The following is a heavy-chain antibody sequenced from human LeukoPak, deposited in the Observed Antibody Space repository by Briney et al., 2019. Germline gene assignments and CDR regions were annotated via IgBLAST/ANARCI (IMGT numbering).Heavy chain of an antibody. CDR1: GYTFTSYG. D-gene: IGHD6-6*01. J-gene: IGHJ5*02. CDR2: ISAYNGNT. CDR3: ARVEGSSSSDAWFDP. V-gene: IGHV1-18*01. Sequence: GGSVKVSCKASGYTFTSYGISWVRQAPGQGLEWMGWISAYNGNTNYAQKLQGRVTMTTDTSTSTAYMELSSLRSEDTAVYYCARVEGSSSSDAWFDPWGQGTLVTVSS.